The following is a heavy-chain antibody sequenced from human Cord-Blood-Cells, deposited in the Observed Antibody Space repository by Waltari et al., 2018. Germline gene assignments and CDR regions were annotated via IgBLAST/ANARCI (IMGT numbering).Heavy chain of an antibody. CDR2: IYTSGST. CDR1: GGSISSYY. V-gene: IGHV4-4*07. Sequence: QVQLQESGPGLVKPSETLSLTCTVSGGSISSYYWSWIRQPAGKGLEWIGRIYTSGSTNYNPSLKRRVTMSVDTSKNQSSLKLSSVTSADAAVYYCARDSSITRVREPPYYYYYMDVWGKGTTVTVSS. D-gene: IGHD3-10*01. J-gene: IGHJ6*03. CDR3: ARDSSITRVREPPYYYYYMDV.